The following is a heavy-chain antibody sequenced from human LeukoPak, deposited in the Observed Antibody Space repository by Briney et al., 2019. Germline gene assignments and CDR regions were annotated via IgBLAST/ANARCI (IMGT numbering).Heavy chain of an antibody. D-gene: IGHD5-18*01. Sequence: SETLSLTCTVSGGSISSGDYYWSWIRQPAGKGLEWIGRIYTSGSTNYNPSLKSRVTMSVDTSKNQFSLKLSSVTAADTAVYYCARDRAHSYGPPAAFDIWGQGTMVTVSS. CDR2: IYTSGST. CDR3: ARDRAHSYGPPAAFDI. V-gene: IGHV4-61*02. CDR1: GGSISSGDYY. J-gene: IGHJ3*02.